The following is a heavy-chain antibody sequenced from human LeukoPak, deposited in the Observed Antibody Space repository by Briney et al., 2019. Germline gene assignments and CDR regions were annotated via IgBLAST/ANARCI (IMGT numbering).Heavy chain of an antibody. CDR3: ARRMIRYFDWLSRPDAFDI. D-gene: IGHD3-9*01. CDR2: IYPGDSDT. CDR1: GSNFTSYW. Sequence: KSGGSLQISCKGSGSNFTSYWIGGVRQLPGKGLEWMGIIYPGDSDTRYSPSFQGQVTISADKSISTAYLQWSSLKASDTAMYYCARRMIRYFDWLSRPDAFDIWGQGTMVTVSS. V-gene: IGHV5-51*01. J-gene: IGHJ3*02.